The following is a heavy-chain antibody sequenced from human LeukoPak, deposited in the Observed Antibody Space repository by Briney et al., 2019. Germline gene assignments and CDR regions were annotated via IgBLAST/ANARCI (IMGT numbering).Heavy chain of an antibody. Sequence: GGSLRLSCAASGFTVSSNYMSWVRQAPGKRLQWVSVIYSGGSTYYADSVKGRFTISRDNSKNTLYLQMNSLRTEDTAVYYCARDPLDSSGLMNWFDPWGQGTLVTVSS. D-gene: IGHD3-22*01. CDR2: IYSGGST. J-gene: IGHJ5*02. CDR3: ARDPLDSSGLMNWFDP. CDR1: GFTVSSNY. V-gene: IGHV3-53*05.